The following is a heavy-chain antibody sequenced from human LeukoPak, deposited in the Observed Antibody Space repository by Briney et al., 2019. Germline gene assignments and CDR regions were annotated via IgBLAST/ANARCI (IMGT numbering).Heavy chain of an antibody. CDR2: IYYSGST. J-gene: IGHJ4*02. V-gene: IGHV4-39*07. CDR1: GGSIRRSNYY. D-gene: IGHD1-7*01. CDR3: ARLYGNYQNYFDY. Sequence: SETLSLTCTVSGGSIRRSNYYWGWIRQPPGKGLEWIGGIYYSGSTYYNPSLKSRVTISVDTSKNQFSLKLRSVTAADTAVYYCARLYGNYQNYFDYWGQGTLVTVSS.